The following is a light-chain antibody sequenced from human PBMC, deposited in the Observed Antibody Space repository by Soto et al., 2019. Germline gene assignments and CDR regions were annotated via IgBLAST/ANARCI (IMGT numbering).Light chain of an antibody. CDR2: DTS. Sequence: GTRALSGKGRDTRCRRASKTVSSRLAWYQQRSGQVPRLLLYDTSTRAPGISARFSVSGSGTELTLTVSTLQSEDFAVYSCQEYLQWPAGRFGQGTKVDIK. J-gene: IGKJ1*01. V-gene: IGKV3-15*01. CDR1: KTVSSR. CDR3: QEYLQWPAGR.